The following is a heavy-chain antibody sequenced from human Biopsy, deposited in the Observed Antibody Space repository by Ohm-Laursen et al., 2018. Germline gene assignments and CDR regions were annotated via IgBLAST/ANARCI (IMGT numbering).Heavy chain of an antibody. CDR3: ARGYSRRVSIFEASIYWFDT. CDR2: MIPSSGKT. Sequence: ASVKVSCQASGYSFSTYDVNWVRQARGQGLEWMGWMIPSSGKTGYAQRFQGRVTLTMNTSISTAYMELSGLRSEDTAVYFCARGYSRRVSIFEASIYWFDTWGQGTLVTVSS. CDR1: GYSFSTYD. D-gene: IGHD6-6*01. V-gene: IGHV1-8*01. J-gene: IGHJ5*02.